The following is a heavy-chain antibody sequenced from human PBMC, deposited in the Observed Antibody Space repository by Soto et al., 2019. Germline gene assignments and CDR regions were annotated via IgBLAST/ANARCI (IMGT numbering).Heavy chain of an antibody. J-gene: IGHJ5*02. V-gene: IGHV1-18*04. Sequence: VKVSCKASGYTFTSYGISWVRQAPGQGLEWMGWISAYNGNTNYAQKLQGRVTMTTDTSTSTAYMELRSLRSDDTAVYYCARGLAPTIFGTVPTPNWFDPWGQGTQVTVSS. CDR1: GYTFTSYG. CDR3: ARGLAPTIFGTVPTPNWFDP. D-gene: IGHD3-3*01. CDR2: ISAYNGNT.